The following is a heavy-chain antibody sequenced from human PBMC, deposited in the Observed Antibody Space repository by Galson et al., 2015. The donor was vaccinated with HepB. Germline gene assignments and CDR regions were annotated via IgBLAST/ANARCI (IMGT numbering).Heavy chain of an antibody. D-gene: IGHD3-16*02. J-gene: IGHJ3*02. Sequence: SLRLSCAASGFTFSDHYMDWVRQAPGKGLEWVGRTRNKANSYTTEYAASVKGRFTISRDDSKNSLYLQMNSLKTEDTAVYYCARVFRYYVWGSYRYSGDDIWGQGTMVTVSS. CDR3: ARVFRYYVWGSYRYSGDDI. CDR2: TRNKANSYTT. CDR1: GFTFSDHY. V-gene: IGHV3-72*01.